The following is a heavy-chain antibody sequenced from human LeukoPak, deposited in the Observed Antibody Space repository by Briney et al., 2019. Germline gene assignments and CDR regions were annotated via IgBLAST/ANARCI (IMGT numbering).Heavy chain of an antibody. CDR3: ARQGSGTYLV. V-gene: IGHV4-59*08. D-gene: IGHD1-26*01. Sequence: SETLSLTCTVSGGSISNYYWGWIRQPPGQGLEWIGYIYSSGITTYNPSLNSRVTISVDTSKNQFSLRLSSVTAADTAVYYCARQGSGTYLVWGQGTLVTVSS. J-gene: IGHJ4*02. CDR1: GGSISNYY. CDR2: IYSSGIT.